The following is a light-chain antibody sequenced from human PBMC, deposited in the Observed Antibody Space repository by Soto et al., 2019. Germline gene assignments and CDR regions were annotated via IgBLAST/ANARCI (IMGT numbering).Light chain of an antibody. CDR3: QQLNSYPLT. V-gene: IGKV1-9*01. CDR2: TAS. CDR1: QGISSS. Sequence: IQSTQSPSSLSASVGDRVTITCRASQGISSSLAWYQQKPGKAPKLLIYTASILQSGVPSRFSGSGSGTDFTLTISSLQPEDSATYYCQQLNSYPLTFGAGTKVDIK. J-gene: IGKJ4*01.